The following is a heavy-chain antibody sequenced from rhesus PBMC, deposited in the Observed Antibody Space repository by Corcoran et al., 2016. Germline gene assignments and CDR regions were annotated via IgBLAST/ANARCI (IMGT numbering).Heavy chain of an antibody. V-gene: IGHV4S7*01. CDR1: GGSISSGYG. J-gene: IGHJ4*01. D-gene: IGHD6-13*01. CDR3: ARDLASSWWDY. Sequence: QVQLQESGPGLVKPSETLSLTCAVSGGSISSGYGWSWSRQPPGKGLEWIGYIYGSSGNAYYNPSLKSRVTISQDTSKNQFSLKLSSVTAADTAVYYCARDLASSWWDYWGQGVLVTVSS. CDR2: IYGSSGNA.